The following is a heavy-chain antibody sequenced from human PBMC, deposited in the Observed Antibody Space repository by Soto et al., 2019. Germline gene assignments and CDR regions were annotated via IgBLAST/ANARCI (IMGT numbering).Heavy chain of an antibody. CDR1: GFAFSTYS. Sequence: GGSLRLSCAVSGFAFSTYSMHWVRQAPGKGLEWVASISYNGGNKYHADSVKGRFTISRDNSKSTVYLQLNSLRAEDTAVYFCARGEDFGSRYYQMDVWGKGTTVTVSS. CDR2: ISYNGGNK. V-gene: IGHV3-30-3*01. CDR3: ARGEDFGSRYYQMDV. J-gene: IGHJ6*03. D-gene: IGHD3-10*01.